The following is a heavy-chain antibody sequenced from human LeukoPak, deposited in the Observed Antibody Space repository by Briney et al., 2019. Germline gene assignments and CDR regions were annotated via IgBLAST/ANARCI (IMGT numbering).Heavy chain of an antibody. CDR1: GYTFTGYY. V-gene: IGHV1-2*02. Sequence: ASVKVSCKASGYTFTGYYMHWVRQAPGQGLEWLGWINPNSGGTKYSQKFQGRVTMTRDTSISTAYMELSRLRSDDTAVYYCASSLWELTPRFDPWGQGTLVTVSS. J-gene: IGHJ5*02. CDR2: INPNSGGT. D-gene: IGHD1-26*01. CDR3: ASSLWELTPRFDP.